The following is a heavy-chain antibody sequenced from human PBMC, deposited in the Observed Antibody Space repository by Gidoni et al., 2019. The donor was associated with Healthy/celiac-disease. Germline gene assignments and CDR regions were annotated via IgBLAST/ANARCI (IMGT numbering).Heavy chain of an antibody. Sequence: EVQLVESGGGLVQTGGSLRLSCAASGFTFSSYEMNWVRQAPGKGLEWVSYISSSGSTIYYADSVKGRFTISRDNAKNSLYLQMNSLRAEDTAVYYCARTLEGNRGLGYWGQGTMVTVSS. D-gene: IGHD3-3*01. V-gene: IGHV3-48*03. CDR2: ISSSGSTI. CDR3: ARTLEGNRGLGY. CDR1: GFTFSSYE. J-gene: IGHJ4*02.